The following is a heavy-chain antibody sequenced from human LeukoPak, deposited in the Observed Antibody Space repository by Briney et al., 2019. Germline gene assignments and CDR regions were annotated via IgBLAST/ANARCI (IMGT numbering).Heavy chain of an antibody. CDR3: ARREGAMSFDY. CDR2: IYPGDSDT. CDR1: GYSFISYW. V-gene: IGHV5-51*01. J-gene: IGHJ4*02. Sequence: GESLKISCKGSGYSFISYWIAWVRQKPGKGPEWMGIIYPGDSDTRYSPSFQGQVTISADKSITTAYLQWSSLKASDTAMYYCARREGAMSFDYWGQGTLVTVSS. D-gene: IGHD1-26*01.